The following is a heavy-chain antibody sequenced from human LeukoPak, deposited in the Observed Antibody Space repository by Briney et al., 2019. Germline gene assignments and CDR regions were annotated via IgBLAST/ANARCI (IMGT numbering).Heavy chain of an antibody. J-gene: IGHJ3*02. Sequence: PSETLSLTCTVSGGSISSYYWSWIRQPPGKGLEWIGYIYYSGSTNYNPSLKSRVTMSVDTSKNQFSLKLSSVTAADTAVYYCARKFVATIWGDAFDIWGQGTMVTVSS. CDR2: IYYSGST. CDR1: GGSISSYY. CDR3: ARKFVATIWGDAFDI. V-gene: IGHV4-59*12. D-gene: IGHD2-15*01.